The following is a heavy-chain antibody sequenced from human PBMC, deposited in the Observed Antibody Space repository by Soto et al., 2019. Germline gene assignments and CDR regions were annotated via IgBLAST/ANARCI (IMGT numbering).Heavy chain of an antibody. V-gene: IGHV4-34*01. D-gene: IGHD6-13*01. CDR3: ARGRQQRIYYYYGMDV. CDR1: GGSFSGYY. J-gene: IGHJ6*02. Sequence: SSETLSLTCAVYGGSFSGYYWSWIRQPPGKGLEWIGEINHSGSTNYNPSLKSRVTVSVDTSKNQFSLKLSSVTAADTAVYYCARGRQQRIYYYYGMDVWGQGTTVTVSS. CDR2: INHSGST.